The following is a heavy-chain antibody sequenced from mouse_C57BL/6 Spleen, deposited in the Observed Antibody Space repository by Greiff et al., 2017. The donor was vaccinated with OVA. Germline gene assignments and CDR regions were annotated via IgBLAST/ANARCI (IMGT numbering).Heavy chain of an antibody. CDR1: GFTFSNYW. Sequence: DVKLVESGGGLVQPGGSMKLSCVASGFTFSNYWMNWVRQSPEKGLEWVAQIRLKSDNYATHYAESVKGRFTISRDDSKSSAYLQMNNLRAEDTGIYYCKYYGSSYRYFDVWGTGTTVTVSS. CDR3: KYYGSSYRYFDV. J-gene: IGHJ1*03. CDR2: IRLKSDNYAT. V-gene: IGHV6-3*01. D-gene: IGHD1-1*01.